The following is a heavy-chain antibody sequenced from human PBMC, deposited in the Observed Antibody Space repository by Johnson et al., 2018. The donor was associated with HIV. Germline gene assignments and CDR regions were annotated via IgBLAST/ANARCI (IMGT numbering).Heavy chain of an antibody. V-gene: IGHV3-30-3*01. CDR2: ISYDGSNK. Sequence: QVQLVESGGGVVQPGRSLRLSCAASGFTFSSYVMHWVRQAPGKGLEWVAVISYDGSNKYYADSVKGRFTISRDNSKNTLYLQTNSLRAEDTALYYCAKPETGELSDAFDIWGQGTMVTVSS. CDR3: AKPETGELSDAFDI. CDR1: GFTFSSYV. D-gene: IGHD7-27*01. J-gene: IGHJ3*02.